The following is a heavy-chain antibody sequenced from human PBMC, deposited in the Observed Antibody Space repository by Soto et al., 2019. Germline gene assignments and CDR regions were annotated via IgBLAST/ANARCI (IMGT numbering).Heavy chain of an antibody. J-gene: IGHJ6*02. CDR3: ARGRYCSSTSCYLYYYYYGMDV. Sequence: QVQLVQSGAEVKKPGSSVKVSCKASGGTFSSYAISWVRQAPGQGLEWMGGIIPIFGTANYAQKFQGRVRITADEATSTDYMELSSLRSRDKAMYYCARGRYCSSTSCYLYYYYYGMDVWGQGTTVTVSS. CDR1: GGTFSSYA. CDR2: IIPIFGTA. V-gene: IGHV1-69*01. D-gene: IGHD2-2*01.